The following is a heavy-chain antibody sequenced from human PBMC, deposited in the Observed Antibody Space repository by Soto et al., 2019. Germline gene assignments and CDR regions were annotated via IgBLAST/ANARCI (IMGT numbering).Heavy chain of an antibody. V-gene: IGHV3-13*01. CDR3: ARGGINWYFDL. Sequence: EVQLVESGGGLVQPGGSLRLSCAASGFTFSSYDMYWVRQATGKALEWVSAIGTAADTYYADSVKGRLTISRENANNSLYLQMNSLRDGDTAMYYCARGGINWYFDLWGRGTLVTVSS. J-gene: IGHJ2*01. CDR2: IGTAADT. D-gene: IGHD1-26*01. CDR1: GFTFSSYD.